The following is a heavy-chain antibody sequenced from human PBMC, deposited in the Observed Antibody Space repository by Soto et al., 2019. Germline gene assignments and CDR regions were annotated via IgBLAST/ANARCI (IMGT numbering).Heavy chain of an antibody. J-gene: IGHJ5*02. CDR2: INPSSGGT. CDR1: GYTFSDYY. D-gene: IGHD1-26*01. CDR3: AREMGVIGAPGYTWFDP. Sequence: GASVKVSCKASGYTFSDYYVHWVREAPGQGLEWMGWINPSSGGTIYTQRFQGRVTMTRDTSISTVYMELSRLTSGDTAVYYCAREMGVIGAPGYTWFDPWGQGALVTVSS. V-gene: IGHV1-2*02.